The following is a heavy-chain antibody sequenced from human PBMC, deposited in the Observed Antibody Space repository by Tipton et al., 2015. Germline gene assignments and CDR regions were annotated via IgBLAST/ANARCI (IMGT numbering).Heavy chain of an antibody. D-gene: IGHD6-19*01. Sequence: PGLVKPSETLSLTCTVSGGSISNSYWTWIRQSPGRGLEWIGYVYSSGSTNYNPSLKSRLTISVDKSKNQFSLKLTSVTAADTAVYYCARVYSSGWHFDYWGQGTRVTVSS. CDR2: VYSSGST. J-gene: IGHJ4*02. CDR1: GGSISNSY. CDR3: ARVYSSGWHFDY. V-gene: IGHV4-59*12.